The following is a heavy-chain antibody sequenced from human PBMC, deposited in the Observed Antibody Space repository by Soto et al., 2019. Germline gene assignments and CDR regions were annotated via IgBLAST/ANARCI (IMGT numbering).Heavy chain of an antibody. CDR3: AKSPKKTPDAFEI. CDR2: ISGSGGST. CDR1: GFTFSSYA. V-gene: IGHV3-23*01. J-gene: IGHJ3*02. Sequence: PGGSLRLSCAASGFTFSSYAMSWVRQAPGKGLEWFSAISGSGGSTYYADSVKGRFTISRDNSKNTLYLQMNSLRAEDTAVYYCAKSPKKTPDAFEIWGQGTMVTVSS.